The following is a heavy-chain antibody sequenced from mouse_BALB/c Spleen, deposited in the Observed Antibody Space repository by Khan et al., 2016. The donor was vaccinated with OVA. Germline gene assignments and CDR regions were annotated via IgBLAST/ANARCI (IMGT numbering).Heavy chain of an antibody. Sequence: GQRKKEGEEIVKSGVIVKLYYKDFGLKIKDTYMHWMKQWPEQGLEWIGRIDPPNGNTKYDPKFQGKATITADTSSNTAYLQLSSLTSEDTAVYYCARMARKWGQGTTLTVSS. V-gene: IGHV14-3*02. CDR3: ARMARK. CDR1: GLKIKDTY. J-gene: IGHJ2*01. CDR2: IDPPNGNT.